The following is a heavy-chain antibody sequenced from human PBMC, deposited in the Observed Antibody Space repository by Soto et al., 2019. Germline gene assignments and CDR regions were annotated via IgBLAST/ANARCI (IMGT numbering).Heavy chain of an antibody. V-gene: IGHV3-21*01. CDR1: GFMFRSYS. Sequence: EVQLVESGGGLVKPGGSLRLSCAASGFMFRSYSMNWVRQAPGKGLEWVSSISSSSGYIFYADSVKGRFTISRDNAENSLYSQMNSLRAEDTAVYYCARGETRGWSNRDYYYYGMDVWGQGTTVTVSS. CDR3: ARGETRGWSNRDYYYYGMDV. D-gene: IGHD6-19*01. CDR2: ISSSSGYI. J-gene: IGHJ6*02.